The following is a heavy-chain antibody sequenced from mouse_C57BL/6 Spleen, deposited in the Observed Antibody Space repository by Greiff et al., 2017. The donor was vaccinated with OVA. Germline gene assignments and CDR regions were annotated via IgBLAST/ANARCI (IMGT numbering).Heavy chain of an antibody. CDR3: ARSTVVATPYAMDY. Sequence: QVQLQQSGAELVKPGASVKLSCKASGYTFTSYWMHWVKQRPGQGLEWIGMIHPNSGSTNYNEKFKSKATLTVDKSSSTAYMQLSSLTSEDSAVYYCARSTVVATPYAMDYWGQGTSVTVSS. CDR2: IHPNSGST. CDR1: GYTFTSYW. V-gene: IGHV1-64*01. D-gene: IGHD1-1*01. J-gene: IGHJ4*01.